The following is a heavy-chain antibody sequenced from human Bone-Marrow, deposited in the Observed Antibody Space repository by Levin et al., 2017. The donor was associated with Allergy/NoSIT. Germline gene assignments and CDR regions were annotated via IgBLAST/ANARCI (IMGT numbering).Heavy chain of an antibody. J-gene: IGHJ4*02. D-gene: IGHD2-21*02. CDR3: ARVTVELTAIPPGYHFDY. V-gene: IGHV1-2*02. Sequence: GASVKVSCKASGYTFTDYYIHWVRQAPGQGLEWMGWINPHSGDTKYAQMFQGRITMTRDTSITTAYMELSRLRSDDTAVYYCARVTVELTAIPPGYHFDYWGQGTLVPVSS. CDR2: INPHSGDT. CDR1: GYTFTDYY.